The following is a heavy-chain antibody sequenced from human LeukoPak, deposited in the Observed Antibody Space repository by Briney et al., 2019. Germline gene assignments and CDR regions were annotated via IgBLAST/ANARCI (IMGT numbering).Heavy chain of an antibody. CDR2: IFWDDDK. Sequence: SGPTLVKPTQTLTLTCTFSGFSLSTRGVGVGWIRQPPGKALEWLALIFWDDDKRYSPSLKSRLTITKDTSRNQVVLTMTNVDPVDTATYYCARRCSSASCYLYWGQGTLVTVSS. CDR1: GFSLSTRGVG. CDR3: ARRCSSASCYLY. V-gene: IGHV2-5*02. J-gene: IGHJ4*02. D-gene: IGHD2-2*01.